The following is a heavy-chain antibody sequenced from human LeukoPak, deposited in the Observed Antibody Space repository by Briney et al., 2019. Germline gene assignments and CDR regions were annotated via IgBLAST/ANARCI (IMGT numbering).Heavy chain of an antibody. CDR1: GFTCSSYG. CDR2: FSRSGGST. D-gene: IGHD3-10*01. Sequence: SGGSLRLSCAASGFTCSSYGMSWVRQAPGKGLEWVSAFSRSGGSTYYADSVKGRFTISRDNSKNTLYLQMNSLRAEDTAVYYCAKESGGSGSYYRYYYYYMDVWGKGTTVTVSS. V-gene: IGHV3-23*01. J-gene: IGHJ6*03. CDR3: AKESGGSGSYYRYYYYYMDV.